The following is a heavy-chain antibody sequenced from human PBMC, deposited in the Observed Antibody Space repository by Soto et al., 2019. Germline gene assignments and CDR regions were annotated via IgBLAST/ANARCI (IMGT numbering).Heavy chain of an antibody. CDR2: IYYSGRT. V-gene: IGHV4-30-4*01. J-gene: IGHJ4*02. D-gene: IGHD6-6*01. Sequence: TLSLTCTVSGGSINSVAYYWSWIRQPPGKGLEWIGHIYYSGRTYYAPSLESRLTISLDMSKNQLSLRLSSVNAPDTTVYYCARFRSNSPDYFDYWGQGTLVTVSS. CDR3: ARFRSNSPDYFDY. CDR1: GGSINSVAYY.